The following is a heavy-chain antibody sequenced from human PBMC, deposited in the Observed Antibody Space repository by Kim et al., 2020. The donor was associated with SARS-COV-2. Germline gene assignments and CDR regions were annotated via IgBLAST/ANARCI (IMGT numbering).Heavy chain of an antibody. J-gene: IGHJ3*02. Sequence: NPSLKSRVTISVDTSKNQFSLKLSSVTAADTAVYYCARNYVPSANDAFDIWGQGTMVTVSS. CDR3: ARNYVPSANDAFDI. D-gene: IGHD1-7*01. V-gene: IGHV4-59*01.